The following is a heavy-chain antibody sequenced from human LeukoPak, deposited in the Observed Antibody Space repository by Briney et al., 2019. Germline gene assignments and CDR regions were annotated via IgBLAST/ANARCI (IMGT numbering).Heavy chain of an antibody. CDR3: AKTIGRDGYNTAEYYFDY. J-gene: IGHJ4*02. D-gene: IGHD5-24*01. CDR2: ISGSGGST. V-gene: IGHV3-23*01. CDR1: GFTFSSYA. Sequence: PGGSLRLSCAASGFTFSSYAMSWVRQAPGKGLEWVSSISGSGGSTYYADSVKGRFTISRDNSKNTLYLQMNSLRAEDTAVYYCAKTIGRDGYNTAEYYFDYWGQGTLVTVSS.